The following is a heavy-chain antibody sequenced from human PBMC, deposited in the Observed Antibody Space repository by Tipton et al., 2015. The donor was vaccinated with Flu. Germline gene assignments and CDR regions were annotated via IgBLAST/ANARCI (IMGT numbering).Heavy chain of an antibody. J-gene: IGHJ3*02. V-gene: IGHV3-30*18. CDR2: ISYDGSTK. Sequence: SLRLSCAASGFTFSSYGMHWVRQAPGKGLEWVAVISYDGSTKYYADSVKGRFTISRDNSKNTLYLQMNSLRAEDTAVYYCANRFQRAEDAFDIWDQGTMVTVSA. D-gene: IGHD1-14*01. CDR1: GFTFSSYG. CDR3: ANRFQRAEDAFDI.